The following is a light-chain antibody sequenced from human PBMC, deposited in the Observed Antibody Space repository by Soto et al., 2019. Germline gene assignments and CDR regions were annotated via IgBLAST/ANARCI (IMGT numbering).Light chain of an antibody. J-gene: IGKJ3*01. CDR2: AAS. CDR1: QSISSY. CDR3: QQSYSTPFT. V-gene: IGKV1-39*01. Sequence: DIQMTQSPSSLSASVGERVTITCRASQSISSYLNWYQQKPGKAPKLLIYAASSLQSGVPSRFISSKSGTDFTLTISSLQPEDFATYYGQQSYSTPFTFGPGTKVDIK.